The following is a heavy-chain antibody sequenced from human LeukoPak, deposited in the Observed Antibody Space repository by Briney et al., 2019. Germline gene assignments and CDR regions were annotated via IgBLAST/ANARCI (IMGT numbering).Heavy chain of an antibody. V-gene: IGHV3-48*03. CDR2: ISSSGGTI. Sequence: PGGSLRLSCAASGFTFSSYEMNWVRQAPGKGLEWVSYISSSGGTIYYADSVKGRFTISRDNAKNSLYLQMNSLRAEDTAVYYCARPQTYYYDSSGYPKGYYFDYWGQGTLVTVSS. CDR3: ARPQTYYYDSSGYPKGYYFDY. D-gene: IGHD3-22*01. J-gene: IGHJ4*02. CDR1: GFTFSSYE.